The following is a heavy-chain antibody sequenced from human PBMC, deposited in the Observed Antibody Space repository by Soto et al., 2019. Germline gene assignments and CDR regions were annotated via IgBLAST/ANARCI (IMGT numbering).Heavy chain of an antibody. CDR1: GGSISSGGYY. CDR2: IYYSGST. V-gene: IGHV4-31*03. Sequence: QVQLQESGPGLVKPSQTLSLTCTVSGGSISSGGYYWSWIRQHPGKGLEWIGYIYYSGSTYYNPSLKSRVTISVDTSKNQFSLNLISVTAADTPLYYCASVCGGACHHGIDVSGQGTTVTVSS. J-gene: IGHJ6*02. D-gene: IGHD2-21*02. CDR3: ASVCGGACHHGIDV.